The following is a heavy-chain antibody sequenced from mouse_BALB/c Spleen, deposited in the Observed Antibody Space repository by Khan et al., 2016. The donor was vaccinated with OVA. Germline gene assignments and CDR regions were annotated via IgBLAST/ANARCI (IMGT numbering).Heavy chain of an antibody. CDR2: IWGDGST. CDR1: GFSLTGYG. V-gene: IGHV2-6-7*01. Sequence: VQLKQSGPGLVAPSQTLSLTCTVSGFSLTGYGVNWVRKPPGKGLEWMGMIWGDGSTDYNSALKSRLTISKDNSKSHVYLKMNSLQTDDTAMYXCARAYYRKYRESMVYWGEETPVTVSP. J-gene: IGHJ4*01. CDR3: ARAYYRKYRESMVY. D-gene: IGHD2-12*01.